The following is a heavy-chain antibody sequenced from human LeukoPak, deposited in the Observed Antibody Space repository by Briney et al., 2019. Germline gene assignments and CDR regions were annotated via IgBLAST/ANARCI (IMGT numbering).Heavy chain of an antibody. CDR1: GFTFSSYE. D-gene: IGHD5-24*01. J-gene: IGHJ6*02. CDR2: ISSSDTTI. CDR3: ARSRRDNYYYYYGMDV. Sequence: GGSLRLSCAASGFTFSSYEMTWVRQAPGKGLKWVSNISSSDTTIHYADSVKGRFTISRDNARNSLYLQMNSLRAEDTAVYYCARSRRDNYYYYYGMDVWGQGTTVTVSS. V-gene: IGHV3-48*03.